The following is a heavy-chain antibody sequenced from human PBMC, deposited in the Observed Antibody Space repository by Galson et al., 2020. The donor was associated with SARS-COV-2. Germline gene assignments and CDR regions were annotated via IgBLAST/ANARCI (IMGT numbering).Heavy chain of an antibody. CDR3: ARQDVTMIFPLTVPGWFFDL. D-gene: IGHD2-15*01. V-gene: IGHV4-38-2*01. Sequence: SETLSLTCAVSGVSISTTTYWSWIRQAPGKGLEWIGSVYPSGSTYFNPSLKSRVTISLDTSKNQFSPRLTSVTAADTALYYCARQDVTMIFPLTVPGWFFDLWGRGTLVTVSS. J-gene: IGHJ2*01. CDR1: GVSISTTTY. CDR2: VYPSGST.